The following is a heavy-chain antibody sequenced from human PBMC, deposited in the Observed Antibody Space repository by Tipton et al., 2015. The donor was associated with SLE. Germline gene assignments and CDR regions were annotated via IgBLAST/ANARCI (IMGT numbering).Heavy chain of an antibody. J-gene: IGHJ5*01. CDR3: AKGSYSSSGGDWLDS. Sequence: GSLRLSCAASGFTFRNYAMNWVRQAPGKGLEWVAMIYSGGTTLYVNSVKGRFTISRDNSKSTVYLQVHSLRTDDTAVYYCAKGSYSSSGGDWLDSWGQGTLVTVSS. CDR2: IYSGGTT. V-gene: IGHV3-23*03. CDR1: GFTFRNYA. D-gene: IGHD3-10*01.